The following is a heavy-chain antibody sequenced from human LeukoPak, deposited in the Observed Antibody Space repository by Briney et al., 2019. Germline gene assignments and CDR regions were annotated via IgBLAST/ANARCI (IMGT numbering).Heavy chain of an antibody. CDR1: GGSINTPNYY. J-gene: IGHJ4*02. D-gene: IGHD6-19*01. V-gene: IGHV4-39*07. Sequence: SETLSLTCTVSGGSINTPNYYWGWIRQTPGKGLEWIGNIFYSGGTYYSPSLTSRVTISLDASRNQFSLKLNSVTAADTAVYYCARGSGWFFYWGQGTLVTVSS. CDR2: IFYSGGT. CDR3: ARGSGWFFY.